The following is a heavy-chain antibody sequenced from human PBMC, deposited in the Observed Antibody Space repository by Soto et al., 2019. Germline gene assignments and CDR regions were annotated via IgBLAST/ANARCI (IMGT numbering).Heavy chain of an antibody. V-gene: IGHV3-21*01. CDR3: ARGLGSESTDYYYFYMDV. CDR1: GFTFKSHT. Sequence: PGGSLRLSCAASGFTFKSHTMNWVRQAPGKGLEWVSSISTSSEYIFYADSVKGRFTISRDDAKNSLYLQMNSLRAEDTSLYYCARGLGSESTDYYYFYMDVWGKGTTVTVSS. D-gene: IGHD3-10*01. CDR2: ISTSSEYI. J-gene: IGHJ6*03.